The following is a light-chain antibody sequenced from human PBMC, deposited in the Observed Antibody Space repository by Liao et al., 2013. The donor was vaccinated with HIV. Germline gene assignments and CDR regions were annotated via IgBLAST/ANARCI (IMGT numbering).Light chain of an antibody. CDR2: QDA. CDR1: KLGDKY. CDR3: YSAADNSWV. V-gene: IGLV3-1*01. J-gene: IGLJ3*02. Sequence: SYELTQPPSVSVSPGQTASITCSGDKLGDKYACWYQQKPGQSPVLVIYQDANRPSGIPERFSGSSSGTTVTLTISGAQVEDEADYYCYSAADNSWVFGGGTKLTVL.